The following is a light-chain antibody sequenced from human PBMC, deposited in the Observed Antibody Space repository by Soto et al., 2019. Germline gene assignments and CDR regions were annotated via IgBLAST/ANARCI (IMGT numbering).Light chain of an antibody. Sequence: DIQMTQSPSTLSASVGDRVTITCRASQSISSWLAWYQQKPGKAPKLLIYDASSLESGVPSRFSGSGSGTEFTLTISSLQPDDFATYYCRQYNSYLMYTFGQGTRLEIK. J-gene: IGKJ5*01. V-gene: IGKV1-5*01. CDR3: RQYNSYLMYT. CDR1: QSISSW. CDR2: DAS.